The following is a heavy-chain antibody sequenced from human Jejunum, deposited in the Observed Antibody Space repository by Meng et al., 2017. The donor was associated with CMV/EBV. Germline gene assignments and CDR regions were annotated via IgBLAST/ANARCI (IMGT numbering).Heavy chain of an antibody. D-gene: IGHD3-10*01. CDR2: ISSSGNYM. CDR3: AREISMVRGGAE. V-gene: IGHV3-21*01. CDR1: GFSFNYYV. J-gene: IGHJ4*02. Sequence: ASGFSFNYYVMNGVRQGPGRGLEWVSSISSSGNYMYYAASVKGRFTISRDSAKDSLYLQMNSLRVEDTAVYYCAREISMVRGGAEWGQGTLVTVSS.